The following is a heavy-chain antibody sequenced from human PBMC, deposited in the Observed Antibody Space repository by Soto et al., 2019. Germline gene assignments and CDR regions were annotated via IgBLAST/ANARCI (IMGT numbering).Heavy chain of an antibody. D-gene: IGHD3-10*01. Sequence: SDTLSLTCAVYGGSFSGYYWSWIRQPPGKGLEWIGEINHSGSTNYNPSLKSRVTISVDTSKNQFSLKLSSVTAADTAVYYCARGLRITMVRGVTGPKPTFDYWGQGTLVTVSS. CDR3: ARGLRITMVRGVTGPKPTFDY. CDR2: INHSGST. V-gene: IGHV4-34*01. J-gene: IGHJ4*02. CDR1: GGSFSGYY.